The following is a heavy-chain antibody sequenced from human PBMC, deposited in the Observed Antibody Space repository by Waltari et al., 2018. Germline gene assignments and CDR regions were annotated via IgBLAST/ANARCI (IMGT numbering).Heavy chain of an antibody. CDR2: IHHSGST. CDR1: GYSLSTDYY. CDR3: ARGQGY. Sequence: QVQLQESGPGLVKPSETLSLPCAVSGYSLSTDYYWVWIRQPPGKGLEWIGNIHHSGSTYYNPSLKSRVSISLDTSKNQFSLELSSLTADDTAVYYCARGQGYWGQGTLVTVSS. V-gene: IGHV4-38-2*01. J-gene: IGHJ4*02.